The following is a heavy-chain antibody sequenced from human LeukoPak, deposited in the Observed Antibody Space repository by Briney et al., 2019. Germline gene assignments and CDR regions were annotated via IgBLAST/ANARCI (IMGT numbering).Heavy chain of an antibody. CDR2: IYPGDSDT. CDR3: ARHSGSSSWYGPVDY. J-gene: IGHJ4*02. V-gene: IGHV5-51*01. D-gene: IGHD6-13*01. Sequence: GESLKISCKGSGYSFTSYWIGWVRQMPGKGLEWMGIIYPGDSDTRYSPSFQGQVTISADKSISTAYLQWSSLKASDTAMYYCARHSGSSSWYGPVDYWGQGTLVTVSS. CDR1: GYSFTSYW.